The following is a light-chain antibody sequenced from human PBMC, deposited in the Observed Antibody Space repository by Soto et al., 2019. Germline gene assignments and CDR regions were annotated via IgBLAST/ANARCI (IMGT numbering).Light chain of an antibody. Sequence: DIQMTQSPSSLSASVGDRVTITCRASQSISSYLNWYQQKPGKAPKLLIYAASSLQSGVPSRFSGSGSGTYFTLTISRLQPEDFATYYCQQSYSTLTFGPGTKVDIK. CDR2: AAS. J-gene: IGKJ3*01. CDR3: QQSYSTLT. V-gene: IGKV1-39*01. CDR1: QSISSY.